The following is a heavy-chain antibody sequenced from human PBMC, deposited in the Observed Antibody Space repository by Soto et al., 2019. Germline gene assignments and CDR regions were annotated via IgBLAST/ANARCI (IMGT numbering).Heavy chain of an antibody. V-gene: IGHV3-74*01. D-gene: IGHD2-15*01. Sequence: GGSLRLSCAASGFTFSSYWMHWVRQAPGKGLVWVSRINSDGSSTSYADSVKGRFTISRDNAKNTLYLQMNSLSAEDTAVYYCARDYWLLDGYYYYYYGMDVWGQGTTVTVSS. J-gene: IGHJ6*02. CDR2: INSDGSST. CDR3: ARDYWLLDGYYYYYYGMDV. CDR1: GFTFSSYW.